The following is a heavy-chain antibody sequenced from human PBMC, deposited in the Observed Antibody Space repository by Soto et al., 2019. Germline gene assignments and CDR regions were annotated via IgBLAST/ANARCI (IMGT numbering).Heavy chain of an antibody. D-gene: IGHD3-10*01. CDR1: GFTFTDWY. Sequence: GGSLRLSCEASGFTFTDWYMSWIRQAPGKGPEWVSYISSSSGDTNYADSVKGRFTISRDNAQNSVFLQMNSLRIEDTAVYYCVKEAGRTGGHWGQGTLVTVSS. CDR3: VKEAGRTGGH. CDR2: ISSSSGDT. V-gene: IGHV3-11*05. J-gene: IGHJ4*02.